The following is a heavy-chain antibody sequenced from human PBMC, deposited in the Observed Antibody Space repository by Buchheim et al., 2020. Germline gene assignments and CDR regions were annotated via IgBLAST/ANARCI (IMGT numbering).Heavy chain of an antibody. CDR3: ARTARPNYYYYYYMDV. Sequence: QVQLQQWGAGLLKPSETLSLTCAVYGGSFSGYYWSWIRQPPGKGLEWIGEINHSGSTNYNPSLKSRVTISVDTPKNQFSLKLSSVTAADTAVYYCARTARPNYYYYYYMDVWGKGTT. CDR2: INHSGST. D-gene: IGHD6-6*01. V-gene: IGHV4-34*01. CDR1: GGSFSGYY. J-gene: IGHJ6*03.